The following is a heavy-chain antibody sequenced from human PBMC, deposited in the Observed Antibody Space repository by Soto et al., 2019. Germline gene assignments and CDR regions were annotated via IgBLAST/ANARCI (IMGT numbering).Heavy chain of an antibody. CDR2: INTYNSNT. D-gene: IGHD3-16*01. J-gene: IGHJ6*02. Sequence: QVQLVQSGAEVKNPGASVKVSCKASGYTFTRYGIGWARQAPGKGLEWMGWINTYNSNTNYAQNVQGRVTLTTDTSTSTAYMELRSLRSNDTAIYYCAMVDVYVTPSPQDVWGQGTTCIVSS. CDR3: AMVDVYVTPSPQDV. V-gene: IGHV1-18*01. CDR1: GYTFTRYG.